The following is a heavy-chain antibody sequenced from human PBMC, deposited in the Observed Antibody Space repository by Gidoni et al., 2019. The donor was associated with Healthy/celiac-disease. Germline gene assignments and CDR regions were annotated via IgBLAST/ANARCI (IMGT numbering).Heavy chain of an antibody. Sequence: QVQLQQWGAGLLKPSETLSLTCAVYGGSFSGYYWSWIRQPPGKGLEWIGEINHSGSTNYNPSLKSRVTISVDTSKNQFSLKLSSVTAADTAVYYCARARLGARRMDVWGQGTTVTVSS. J-gene: IGHJ6*02. CDR3: ARARLGARRMDV. CDR1: GGSFSGYY. V-gene: IGHV4-34*01. CDR2: INHSGST. D-gene: IGHD3-3*01.